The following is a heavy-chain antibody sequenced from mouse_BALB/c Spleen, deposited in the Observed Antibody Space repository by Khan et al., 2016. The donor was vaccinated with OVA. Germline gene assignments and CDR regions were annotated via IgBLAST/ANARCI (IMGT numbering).Heavy chain of an antibody. V-gene: IGHV2-9*02. J-gene: IGHJ4*01. CDR1: GFSLTNYG. Sequence: VQLQESGPGLVAPSQSLSITCTVSGFSLTNYGVHWVRQPPGKGLEWLGVIWAGGSTNYNSALMSRLSISKDNSKSQVFLKMNSLQTDDTAMYYCARGDGYYEDAMDYWGQGTSVTVSS. CDR3: ARGDGYYEDAMDY. D-gene: IGHD2-3*01. CDR2: IWAGGST.